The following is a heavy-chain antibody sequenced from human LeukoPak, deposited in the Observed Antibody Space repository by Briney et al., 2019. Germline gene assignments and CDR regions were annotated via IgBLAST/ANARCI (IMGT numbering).Heavy chain of an antibody. D-gene: IGHD6-13*01. V-gene: IGHV3-7*01. Sequence: GGSLRLSCAASGFTFSSYWMSWVRQAPGKGLEWVANIKQDGNEEYSVDSMKGRFTISRDNAKNSLYLQMNSLRAEDAGLYYCARDAHSSSWYQDYWGQATLVTVSS. CDR2: IKQDGNEE. J-gene: IGHJ4*02. CDR3: ARDAHSSSWYQDY. CDR1: GFTFSSYW.